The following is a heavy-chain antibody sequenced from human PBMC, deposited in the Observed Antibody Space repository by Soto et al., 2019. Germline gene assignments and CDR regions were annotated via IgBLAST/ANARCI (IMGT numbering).Heavy chain of an antibody. J-gene: IGHJ4*02. CDR3: XXXSAAVFGLDY. Sequence: QITLKESGPTLVNPTQTLTLTCTFSEFSLSTSGVGVAWIRQPPGKALEWLALIYWDDDKRYSPSLENRLTITKDTSKXXXXXTXXXXXXXXXXXXXXXXXSAAVFGLDYWGQGTLVTVSS. D-gene: IGHD3-16*01. CDR1: EFSLSTSGVG. V-gene: IGHV2-5*02. CDR2: IYWDDDK.